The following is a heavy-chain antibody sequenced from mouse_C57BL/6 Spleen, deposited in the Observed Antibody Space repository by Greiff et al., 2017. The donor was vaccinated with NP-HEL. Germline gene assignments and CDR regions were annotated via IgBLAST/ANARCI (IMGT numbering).Heavy chain of an antibody. Sequence: EVNVVESGEGLVKPGGSLKLSCAASGFTFSSYAMSWVRQTPEKRLEWVAYISSGGDYIYYADTVKGRFTISRDNARNTLYLQMSSLKSEDTAMYYCTRDDGYYRDYRGQGTTLTVSS. CDR1: GFTFSSYA. V-gene: IGHV5-9-1*02. J-gene: IGHJ2*01. CDR2: ISSGGDYI. D-gene: IGHD2-3*01. CDR3: TRDDGYYRDY.